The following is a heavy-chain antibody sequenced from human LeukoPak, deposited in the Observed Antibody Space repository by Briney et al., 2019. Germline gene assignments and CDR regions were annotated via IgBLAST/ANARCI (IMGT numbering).Heavy chain of an antibody. V-gene: IGHV3-74*01. CDR1: GFTVSSYW. CDR2: LSSDGRST. J-gene: IGHJ4*02. Sequence: GGSLRLSCEVSGFTVSSYWMHWIRQGPGKGLEWVARLSSDGRSTNYADFVKGRTTVSRDNAKNTLFLEMSGLRADDTAVYYCARSYNYRFDYWGQGTLVVVSS. D-gene: IGHD3-22*01. CDR3: ARSYNYRFDY.